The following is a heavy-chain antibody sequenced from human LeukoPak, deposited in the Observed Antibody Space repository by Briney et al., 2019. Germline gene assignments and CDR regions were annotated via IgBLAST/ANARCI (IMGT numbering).Heavy chain of an antibody. J-gene: IGHJ3*02. CDR1: GGSISSYY. V-gene: IGHV4-59*01. CDR3: AKTMVRGVIWAFDI. CDR2: IYYSGST. D-gene: IGHD3-10*01. Sequence: SETLSLTCTVSGGSISSYYWSWIRQPPGKGLEWIGCIYYSGSTNYNPSLKSRVTISVDTSKNQFSLKLSSVTAADTAVYYCAKTMVRGVIWAFDIWGQGTMVTVSS.